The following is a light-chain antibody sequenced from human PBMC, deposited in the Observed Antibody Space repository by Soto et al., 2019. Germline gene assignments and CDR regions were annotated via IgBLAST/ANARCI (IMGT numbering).Light chain of an antibody. CDR1: SSDVGAYNY. J-gene: IGLJ3*02. Sequence: QSVLTQPASVSGSPGQSITISCTGTSSDVGAYNYVSWYQQYLGKAPKLMICEVSNRPSGISNRFSGSKSGNTASLTISGLQDEDEADYYCSSYTTSSTWVFGGGTKLTVL. CDR2: EVS. V-gene: IGLV2-14*01. CDR3: SSYTTSSTWV.